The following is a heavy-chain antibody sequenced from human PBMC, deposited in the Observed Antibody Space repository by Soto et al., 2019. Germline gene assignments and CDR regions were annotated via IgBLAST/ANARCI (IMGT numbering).Heavy chain of an antibody. CDR1: GGSISSSSYY. Sequence: PSETLSLTCTVSGGSISSSSYYWGWIRQPPGKGLEWIGSIYYSGSTYYNPSLKSRVTISVDTSKNQFSLKLSSVTAADTAVYYCARLPYYYHGMEVWGQGTTVTV. V-gene: IGHV4-39*01. J-gene: IGHJ6*02. CDR2: IYYSGST. CDR3: ARLPYYYHGMEV.